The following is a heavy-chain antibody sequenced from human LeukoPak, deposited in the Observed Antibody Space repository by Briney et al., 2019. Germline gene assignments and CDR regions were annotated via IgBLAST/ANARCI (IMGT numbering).Heavy chain of an antibody. Sequence: PSETLSLTCTVSGGSISSYYWSWIRQPPGKGLEWIGYIYYSGSTNYNPSLKSRVTISVDTSKNQFSLKLSSVTAADTAVYYCARGNDYVWGSYRYTGESAFDIWGQGTMVTVSS. CDR3: ARGNDYVWGSYRYTGESAFDI. CDR2: IYYSGST. D-gene: IGHD3-16*02. CDR1: GGSISSYY. V-gene: IGHV4-59*01. J-gene: IGHJ3*02.